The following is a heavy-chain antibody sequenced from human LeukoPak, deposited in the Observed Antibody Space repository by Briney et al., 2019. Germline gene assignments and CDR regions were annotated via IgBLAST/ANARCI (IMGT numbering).Heavy chain of an antibody. CDR2: ISGSGDSI. V-gene: IGHV3-23*01. CDR3: TNWGCLEFGGGDCRGRDA. CDR1: GFAFNTYA. D-gene: IGHD2-21*02. Sequence: GGSLRLSCAASGFAFNTYAMSWVRQAPGKGLEWVSVISGSGDSIFYADSVKGRFTISRDNSRSTLYLQMNSLRVEDTAVYYFTNWGCLEFGGGDCRGRDARGQGTTVTVS. J-gene: IGHJ6*02.